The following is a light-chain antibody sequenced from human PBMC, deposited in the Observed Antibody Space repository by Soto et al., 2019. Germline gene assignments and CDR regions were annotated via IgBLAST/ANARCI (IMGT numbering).Light chain of an antibody. CDR2: GAS. V-gene: IGKV3-20*01. CDR1: QSVSSSY. CDR3: QQYGSSPRT. J-gene: IGKJ1*01. Sequence: PGERAPLSCRASQSVSSSYLAWYQQKPGQAPRLLIYGASSRATGIPDRFSGSGSGTDFTLTISRLEPEDFAVYYCQQYGSSPRTFGQGTKVE.